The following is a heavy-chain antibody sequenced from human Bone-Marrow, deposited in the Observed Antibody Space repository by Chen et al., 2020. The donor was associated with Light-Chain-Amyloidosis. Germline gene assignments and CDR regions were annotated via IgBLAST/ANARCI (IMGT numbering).Heavy chain of an antibody. CDR3: ARHYPQYFDY. D-gene: IGHD3-10*01. CDR2: IDPTDSYT. V-gene: IGHV5-10-1*03. Sequence: EVQLVQSGAEVKKPGESLRISCKGSGYDFASYWITWVRQMPGKGLEWMGRIDPTDSYTNDSPSFQGHITISIDTSIGTAYLQWNSLKASDTAIYYCARHYPQYFDYWGQGTLVTVSS. CDR1: GYDFASYW. J-gene: IGHJ4*02.